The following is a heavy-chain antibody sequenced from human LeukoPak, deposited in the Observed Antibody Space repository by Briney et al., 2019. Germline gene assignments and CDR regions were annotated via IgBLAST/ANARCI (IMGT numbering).Heavy chain of an antibody. CDR2: IYYSGST. CDR1: GGSISSSNYY. CDR3: ARAPTLVGATAFDI. V-gene: IGHV4-39*01. Sequence: SETLSLTCTVSGGSISSSNYYWGWIRQPPGKGLEWIGNIYYSGSTYYNPSLKSRVTISVDTSKNQFSLKLNSVTAADTAVYYCARAPTLVGATAFDIWGQGTMVTVSS. J-gene: IGHJ3*02. D-gene: IGHD1-26*01.